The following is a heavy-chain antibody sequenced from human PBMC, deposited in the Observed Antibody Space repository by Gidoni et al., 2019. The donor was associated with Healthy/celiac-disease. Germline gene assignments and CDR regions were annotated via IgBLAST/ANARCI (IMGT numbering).Heavy chain of an antibody. V-gene: IGHV3-23*01. D-gene: IGHD4-17*01. Sequence: EVQLLESGGGLVQPGGSLSLSCAASVFTFSSSAMSWVRQAPGKGLEWVSAIRGSGGSTDYADSVKGRFTISRYNSKNTLYLQMNSLRAEDTAVDYCAKRSPYYGDYGAGGDYWGQGTLVTVSS. CDR2: IRGSGGST. CDR3: AKRSPYYGDYGAGGDY. CDR1: VFTFSSSA. J-gene: IGHJ4*02.